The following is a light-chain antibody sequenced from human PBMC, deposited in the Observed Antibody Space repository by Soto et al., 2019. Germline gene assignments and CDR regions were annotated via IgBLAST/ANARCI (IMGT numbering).Light chain of an antibody. CDR2: SNN. CDR1: SSNIGSNT. V-gene: IGLV1-44*01. J-gene: IGLJ1*01. Sequence: QSVLTQPPSASGTPGQRVTISCSGSSSNIGSNTVNWYQQPPGTAPKLLIYSNNQRPSGVPDRFSGSKSGTSASLAISGLQSEDEADYYCASWDDSLNDYVFGTGTKLTVL. CDR3: ASWDDSLNDYV.